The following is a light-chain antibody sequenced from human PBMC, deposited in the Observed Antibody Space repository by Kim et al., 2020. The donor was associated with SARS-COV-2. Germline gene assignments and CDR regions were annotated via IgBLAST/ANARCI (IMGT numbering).Light chain of an antibody. CDR1: KLGDKY. J-gene: IGLJ2*01. CDR2: QDS. Sequence: SYELTQPPSVSVSPEQTASITCSGDKLGDKYACWYQQKPGQSPVLVIYQDSKRPSGIPERFSGSNSGNTATLTISGTQAMDEADYHCQAWDSSTEVFGGGTQLTV. V-gene: IGLV3-1*01. CDR3: QAWDSSTEV.